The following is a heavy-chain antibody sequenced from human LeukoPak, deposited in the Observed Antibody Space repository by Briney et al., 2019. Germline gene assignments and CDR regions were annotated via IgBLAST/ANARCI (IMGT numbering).Heavy chain of an antibody. J-gene: IGHJ5*02. V-gene: IGHV4-4*07. CDR3: ASGSSGYDP. CDR2: IYSSGTT. Sequence: PSETLSLTCTVSGGSISNYYWSWIRQPAGKGLEWIGRIYSSGTTIYNPSLKSRVTMSVDTSKNQFSLKLSSVTAADTAVYSWASGSSGYDPWGQGTLVTVSS. CDR1: GGSISNYY. D-gene: IGHD5-12*01.